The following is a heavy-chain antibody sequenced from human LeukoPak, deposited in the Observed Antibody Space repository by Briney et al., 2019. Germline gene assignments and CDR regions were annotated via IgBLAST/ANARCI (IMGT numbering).Heavy chain of an antibody. J-gene: IGHJ6*03. CDR1: GGSISSYY. CDR2: IYTSGST. D-gene: IGHD5-12*01. Sequence: SETLSLTCTVSGGSISSYYWSWIRQPPGKGLEWIGYIYTSGSTNYNPSLKSRVTISVDTSKNQFSLKLSSVTAADTAVYYCARAQTVATISYYYMDVWGKGTTVTISS. CDR3: ARAQTVATISYYYMDV. V-gene: IGHV4-4*08.